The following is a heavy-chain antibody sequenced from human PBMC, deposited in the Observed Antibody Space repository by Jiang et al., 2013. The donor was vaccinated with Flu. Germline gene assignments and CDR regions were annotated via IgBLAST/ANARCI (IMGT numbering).Heavy chain of an antibody. CDR2: ISGGGGAT. CDR1: GFTFATYA. CDR3: AKDQFTLIDAFDN. Sequence: VQLLESGGGLVQPGGSLNLSCAASGFTFATYAMSWVRQAPGKGLEWLSVISGGGGATYYSDSVKGRFTISRDNSKNTLYLQMNSLRAEDTAVYYCAKDQFTLIDAFDNWGQGTMVTVSS. V-gene: IGHV3-23*01. D-gene: IGHD3-16*01. J-gene: IGHJ3*02.